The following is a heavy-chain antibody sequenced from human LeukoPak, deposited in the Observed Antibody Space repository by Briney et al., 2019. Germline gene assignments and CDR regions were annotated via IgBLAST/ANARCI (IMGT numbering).Heavy chain of an antibody. CDR3: ARLQWLRKNFDY. J-gene: IGHJ4*02. CDR2: IRQDGSEK. V-gene: IGHV3-7*01. Sequence: SGGSLRLSCAASGFTFSSYWMTWVRQAPGKGLEWVADIRQDGSEKYHVDSVKGRFTISRDNSKNSLYLQMNSLRAEGTAVYYCARLQWLRKNFDYWGQGTLLTVSS. CDR1: GFTFSSYW. D-gene: IGHD5-12*01.